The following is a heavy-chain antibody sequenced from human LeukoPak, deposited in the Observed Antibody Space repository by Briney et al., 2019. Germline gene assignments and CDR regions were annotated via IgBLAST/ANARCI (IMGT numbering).Heavy chain of an antibody. Sequence: GRSLRLSCAASGFTFSSYGMHWVRQAPGKGLEWVAVIWYDGSNKYCADSVKGRFTISRDNSKNTLYLQMNSLRAEDTAVYYCARDPEPYYYDSSGYYYDYWGQGTLVTVSS. CDR2: IWYDGSNK. J-gene: IGHJ4*02. CDR3: ARDPEPYYYDSSGYYYDY. CDR1: GFTFSSYG. D-gene: IGHD3-22*01. V-gene: IGHV3-33*01.